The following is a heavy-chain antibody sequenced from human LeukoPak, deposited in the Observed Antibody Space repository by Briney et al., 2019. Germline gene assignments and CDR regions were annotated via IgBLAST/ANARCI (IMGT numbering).Heavy chain of an antibody. CDR3: ASQRGGDCGGNPFDY. D-gene: IGHD4-23*01. CDR1: GGSISSYY. J-gene: IGHJ4*02. V-gene: IGHV4-4*09. Sequence: SETLSLTCTVSGGSISSYYWSWIRQPPGKGLEWIGYIYTSGSTNYNPSLKSRVTISVDTSKNQFSLKLSSVTAADTAMYYCASQRGGDCGGNPFDYWGQGTLVTVSS. CDR2: IYTSGST.